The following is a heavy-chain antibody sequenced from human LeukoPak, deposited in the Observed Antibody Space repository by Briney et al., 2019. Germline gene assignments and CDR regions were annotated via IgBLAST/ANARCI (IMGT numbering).Heavy chain of an antibody. D-gene: IGHD6-19*01. J-gene: IGHJ4*02. CDR1: GGSISSSSYY. CDR3: AKGTSSGWYYFDY. V-gene: IGHV4-39*07. CDR2: IYHSGDT. Sequence: SETLSLTCTVSGGSISSSSYYWGWIRQPPGKGLEWIGSIYHSGDTYYNPSLKSRVTISVDTSKNQFSLKLDSVTAADTAVYYCAKGTSSGWYYFDYWGQGTLVTVSS.